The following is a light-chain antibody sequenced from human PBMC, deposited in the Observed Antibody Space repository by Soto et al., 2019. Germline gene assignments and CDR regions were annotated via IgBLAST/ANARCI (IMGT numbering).Light chain of an antibody. Sequence: QSVLTQPPSVSAPPGQKVTISCSGSSSNIGNNYVSWFQQLPGTAPKLLIYDNHKRPSGIPDRFSGSKSGTSATLGITGLQTGDEADYYCGTWDNSLSAGVFGTGTKLTVL. CDR3: GTWDNSLSAGV. CDR1: SSNIGNNY. V-gene: IGLV1-51*01. J-gene: IGLJ1*01. CDR2: DNH.